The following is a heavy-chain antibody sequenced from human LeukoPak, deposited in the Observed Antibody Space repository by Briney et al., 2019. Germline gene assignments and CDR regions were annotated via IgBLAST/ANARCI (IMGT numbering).Heavy chain of an antibody. D-gene: IGHD6-19*01. J-gene: IGHJ4*02. CDR3: ARFDSSGWYRNFDY. CDR2: IYTSGST. CDR1: GGSISSGSYY. V-gene: IGHV4-61*02. Sequence: SETLSLTCTVSGGSISSGSYYWSWIRQPTGKGLEWIGRIYTSGSTNYNPSLKSRVTISVDTSKNQFSLKLSSVTAADTAVYYCARFDSSGWYRNFDYWGQGTLVTVSS.